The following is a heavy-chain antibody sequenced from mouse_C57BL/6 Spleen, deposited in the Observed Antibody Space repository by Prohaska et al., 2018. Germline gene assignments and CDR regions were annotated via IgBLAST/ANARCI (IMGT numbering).Heavy chain of an antibody. J-gene: IGHJ1*03. V-gene: IGHV1-31*01. CDR2: IYPYNGVS. Sequence: HGNILDWLGYIYPYNGVSSYNQKFKGKATLTVDKSSSTAYMEIRSLTSEDSAVYYCARGGLRWYFDVWGTGTTVTVSS. CDR3: ARGGLRWYFDV. D-gene: IGHD2-4*01.